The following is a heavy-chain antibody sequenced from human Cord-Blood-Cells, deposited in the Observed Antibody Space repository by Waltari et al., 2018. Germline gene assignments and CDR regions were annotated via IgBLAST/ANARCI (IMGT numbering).Heavy chain of an antibody. CDR1: GGTFRSYA. D-gene: IGHD2-21*02. CDR3: ASPKDCGGDCYSRYFQH. J-gene: IGHJ1*01. V-gene: IGHV1-69*04. CDR2: IIPILGIA. Sequence: QVQLVQSGAEVKKPGSSVKVSCKASGGTFRSYAISWVRQAPGQGLEWMGGIIPILGIANYAQKFQGRVTITADESTSTAYMELSSLRSEDTAVYYCASPKDCGGDCYSRYFQHWGQGTLVTVSS.